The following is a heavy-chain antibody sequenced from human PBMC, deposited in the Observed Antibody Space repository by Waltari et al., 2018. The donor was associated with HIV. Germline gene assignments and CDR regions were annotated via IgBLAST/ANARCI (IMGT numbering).Heavy chain of an antibody. CDR1: GFLLSIYW. V-gene: IGHV3-7*01. Sequence: EVLLVESGGGLVQPGGSLRLSCGTSGFLLSIYWMSWVRQAPGEGLEGLTNIKPDGSETYCVDSVKGRFTISRDNAKNSVYLQMDSLRVEDTALYFCARDTGSQYYYYGMDVWGQGTMVSVS. J-gene: IGHJ6*02. D-gene: IGHD3-10*01. CDR3: ARDTGSQYYYYGMDV. CDR2: IKPDGSET.